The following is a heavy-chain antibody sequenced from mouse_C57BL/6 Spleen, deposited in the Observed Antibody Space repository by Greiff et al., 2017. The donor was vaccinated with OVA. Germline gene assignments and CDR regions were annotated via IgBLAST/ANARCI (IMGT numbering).Heavy chain of an antibody. CDR2: IHPTSGST. V-gene: IGHV1-64*01. Sequence: VQLQQPGAELVKPGASVKLSCKASGYTFTSYWMHWVKQRPGHGLEWIGMIHPTSGSTNYNEKFKSKATLTVDKSSSTAYMQLSSLTSEDAAVYYCARCYYYGSSDWFAYWGQGTLVTVSA. CDR3: ARCYYYGSSDWFAY. D-gene: IGHD1-1*01. CDR1: GYTFTSYW. J-gene: IGHJ3*01.